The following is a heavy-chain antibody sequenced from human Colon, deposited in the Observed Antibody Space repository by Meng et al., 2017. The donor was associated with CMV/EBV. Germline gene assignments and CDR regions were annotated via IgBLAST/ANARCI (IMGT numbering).Heavy chain of an antibody. D-gene: IGHD4-17*01. CDR2: MTGAAGST. CDR3: AKGNLGNGDLDY. V-gene: IGHV3-23*01. CDR1: GFSFTDYA. J-gene: IGHJ4*02. Sequence: GESLKISCAASGFSFTDYAMSWVRQAPGKGLEWVSIMTGAAGSTYYADSVRGRFTISRDTPKNTLFLQMNNVIGDDTAIYYCAKGNLGNGDLDYWGQGTLVTVSS.